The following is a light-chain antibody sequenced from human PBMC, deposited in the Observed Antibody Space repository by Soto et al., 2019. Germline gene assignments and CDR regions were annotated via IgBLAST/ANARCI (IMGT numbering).Light chain of an antibody. J-gene: IGLJ3*02. CDR1: NSDVGGYNY. CDR2: DVT. Sequence: QSALTQPASVSGSPGQTFTISCTGTNSDVGGYNYVSWYQQHPDKVPKLILYDVTIRPSGVSNRFSGFKSGNTASLTISGLQAEDEADYYCSSYATITTTVVFGGGTKLTVL. CDR3: SSYATITTTVV. V-gene: IGLV2-14*01.